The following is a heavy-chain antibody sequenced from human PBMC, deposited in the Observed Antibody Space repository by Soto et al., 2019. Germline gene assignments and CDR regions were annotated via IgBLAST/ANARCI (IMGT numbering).Heavy chain of an antibody. CDR2: INHSGST. D-gene: IGHD3-16*02. J-gene: IGHJ6*02. Sequence: SETLSLTCAVYGGSFSGYYWSWIRQPPGKGLEWLGEINHSGSTNYNPSLKRRVTISVDTSKNQFSLKLSSVTAADTAVYYCARGLKMITFGGVIVMNYYGVDVWGQGTTVTVSS. CDR1: GGSFSGYY. CDR3: ARGLKMITFGGVIVMNYYGVDV. V-gene: IGHV4-34*01.